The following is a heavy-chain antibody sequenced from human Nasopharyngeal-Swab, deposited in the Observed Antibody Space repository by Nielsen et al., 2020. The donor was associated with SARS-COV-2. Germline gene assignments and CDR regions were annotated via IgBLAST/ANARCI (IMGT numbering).Heavy chain of an antibody. CDR3: AKEGSRTTVITIYWYFDL. CDR1: GFTFSSYA. D-gene: IGHD2/OR15-2a*01. Sequence: GGSLRLSCAASGFTFSSYAMSWVRQAPGKGLEWVSAISGSGGSIYYADSVKGRFTISRDNSKNTLYLQMNSLRAEDTAVYYCAKEGSRTTVITIYWYFDLWGRGTLVTVSS. J-gene: IGHJ2*01. V-gene: IGHV3-23*01. CDR2: ISGSGGSI.